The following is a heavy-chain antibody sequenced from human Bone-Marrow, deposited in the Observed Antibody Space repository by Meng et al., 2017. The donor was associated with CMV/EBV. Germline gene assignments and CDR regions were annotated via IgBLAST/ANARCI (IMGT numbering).Heavy chain of an antibody. J-gene: IGHJ3*02. Sequence: ASVKVSCKASGYTFTSYYMHWVRQAPGQGLEWMGIINPSGGSTSYAQKFQGRVTMTSDTSISTAYMELSRLRSDDTAVYYCARIQFLETANDAFDIWGQGTMVTVSS. CDR3: ARIQFLETANDAFDI. V-gene: IGHV1-46*01. CDR2: INPSGGST. CDR1: GYTFTSYY.